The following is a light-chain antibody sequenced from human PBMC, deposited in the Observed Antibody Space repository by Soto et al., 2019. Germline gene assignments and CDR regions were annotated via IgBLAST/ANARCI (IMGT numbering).Light chain of an antibody. Sequence: QSVLTQPPSVSAAPGQKVTISCSGTSSNIGDNYVSWYQQFPGTAPKLLIYDNNKRPSGIPDRFSGSKSGTSANLGIIGLQTGDEADYYCGTWDSSLIVGVFGGGTKLTVL. CDR1: SSNIGDNY. CDR2: DNN. J-gene: IGLJ3*02. V-gene: IGLV1-51*01. CDR3: GTWDSSLIVGV.